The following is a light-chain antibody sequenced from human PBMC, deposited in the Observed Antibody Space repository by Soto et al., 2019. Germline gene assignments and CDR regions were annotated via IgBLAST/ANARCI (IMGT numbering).Light chain of an antibody. J-gene: IGLJ1*01. V-gene: IGLV2-14*01. CDR1: SSDVGGYNY. CDR2: DVS. Sequence: QSALTQPASVFGSPGQSITISCTGTSSDVGGYNYVSWYQQHPGKAPKLMIYDVSNRPSGVSNRFSGSKSGNTASLTISGLQAEDEADYYCSSYTSSSTSVFGTGTKVTV. CDR3: SSYTSSSTSV.